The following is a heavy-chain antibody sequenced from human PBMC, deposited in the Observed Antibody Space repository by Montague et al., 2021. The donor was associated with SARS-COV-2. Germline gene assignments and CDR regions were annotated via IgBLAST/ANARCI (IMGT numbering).Heavy chain of an antibody. D-gene: IGHD3-22*01. CDR3: ARVAGGYYHDSSAYFDY. CDR2: INQSGST. Sequence: SETLSLTCAVYGASFSGYYWSWIRQPPGKGLEWIGEINQSGSTNYNPPRKSRVTLSVDTPKKQFSLKLSSLTAAETAVYYCARVAGGYYHDSSAYFDYWGQGSLVTVSS. J-gene: IGHJ4*02. CDR1: GASFSGYY. V-gene: IGHV4-34*01.